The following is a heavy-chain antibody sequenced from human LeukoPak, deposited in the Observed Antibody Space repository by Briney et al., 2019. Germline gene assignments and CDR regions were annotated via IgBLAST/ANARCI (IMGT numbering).Heavy chain of an antibody. Sequence: GAPVTVSCKASGYTFTSYDINWVRQATGQGLEWMGWMNPNSGNTGYAQKFQGRVTMTRNTSISTAYMELSSLRSEDTAVYYCARGLRQLVPYYYYVMDVWGQGTTVTVSS. CDR3: ARGLRQLVPYYYYVMDV. D-gene: IGHD6-6*01. V-gene: IGHV1-8*01. J-gene: IGHJ6*02. CDR2: MNPNSGNT. CDR1: GYTFTSYD.